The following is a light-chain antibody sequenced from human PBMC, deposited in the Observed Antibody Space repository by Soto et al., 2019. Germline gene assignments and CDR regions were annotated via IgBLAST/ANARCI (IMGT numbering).Light chain of an antibody. CDR1: QSLVHRDGKTY. CDR3: MQDVELTFT. J-gene: IGKJ4*01. CDR2: EVS. Sequence: DLVMTQTPLSLAVPPGQPASISCKSSQSLVHRDGKTYLYWYLQKPGQPPRLXIYEVSNRFSGVPDRVSASGAGTDFTRKISRVEAEDVWVDYCMQDVELTFTFGGGTKVDIK. V-gene: IGKV2D-29*01.